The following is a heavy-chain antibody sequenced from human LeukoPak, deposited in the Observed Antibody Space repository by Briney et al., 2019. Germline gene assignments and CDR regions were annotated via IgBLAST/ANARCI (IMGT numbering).Heavy chain of an antibody. CDR3: ARGGYSSSWYFDY. CDR2: IYSGGST. V-gene: IGHV3-53*04. J-gene: IGHJ4*02. D-gene: IGHD6-13*01. CDR1: GFTVSDNY. Sequence: GGSLRLSGAASGFTVSDNYMTWVRQAPGKGLEWVSGIYSGGSTYYADSVKGRFTISRHNSNNTLYLQMNSLRAGDTAVYYCARGGYSSSWYFDYWGQGTLVTVSS.